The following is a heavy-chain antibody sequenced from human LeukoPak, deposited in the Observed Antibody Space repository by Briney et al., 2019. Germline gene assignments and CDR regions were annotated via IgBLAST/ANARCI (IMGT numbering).Heavy chain of an antibody. D-gene: IGHD1-26*01. V-gene: IGHV3-23*01. J-gene: IGHJ4*02. CDR2: IGSSGDST. CDR1: GFTFKNYA. CDR3: ATASGSYR. Sequence: GGSLRLSCAASGFTFKNYAMSWVRQAPGKGLEWVSSIGSSGDSTYYADSVKGRFTISRDNAKNTLYLQMNSLRAEDTAIYYCATASGSYRWGQGTLVTV.